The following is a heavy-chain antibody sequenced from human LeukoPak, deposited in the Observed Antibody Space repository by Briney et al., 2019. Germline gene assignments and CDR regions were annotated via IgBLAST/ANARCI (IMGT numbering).Heavy chain of an antibody. CDR1: GFTLSDYY. J-gene: IGHJ5*02. Sequence: GGSLRLSCAASGFTLSDYYMTWVRQAPGKGLEWLSYITNRGDTVFYADSVKGRFTVSRDNAKRSLYLQMNSLRVEDTAVYYCAKSDWFDPWGQGTLVTVSS. CDR3: AKSDWFDP. CDR2: ITNRGDTV. V-gene: IGHV3-11*04.